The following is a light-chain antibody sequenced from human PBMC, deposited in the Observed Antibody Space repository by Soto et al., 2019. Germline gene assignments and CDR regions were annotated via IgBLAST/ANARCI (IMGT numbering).Light chain of an antibody. CDR2: DVT. V-gene: IGLV2-14*01. CDR1: SRDVGGYIY. CDR3: SSYTTSSSYV. Sequence: QSALTQPDSVSGSPGQSITISCTGTSRDVGGYIYVSWYQQHPGKAPTLMIYDVTSRPSGVSYRFSGSKSGNTASLTISGLQAEDEADYYCSSYTTSSSYVFGTGTKLTVL. J-gene: IGLJ1*01.